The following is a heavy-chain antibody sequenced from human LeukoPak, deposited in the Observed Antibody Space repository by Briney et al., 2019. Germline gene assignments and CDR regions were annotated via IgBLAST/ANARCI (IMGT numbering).Heavy chain of an antibody. D-gene: IGHD2-2*01. V-gene: IGHV4-39*01. Sequence: SDTLSLPCTVSGHFISRGLHYWPWVRQSPGGGLVWIGSIYYTGNTKYNPYLKSPVSISVDTSKNQFSLTLSSVTAADTAVYYCARNLTEDCSRNSCSAGWFDPWGQGILVTVSS. CDR2: IYYTGNT. CDR1: GHFISRGLHY. CDR3: ARNLTEDCSRNSCSAGWFDP. J-gene: IGHJ5*02.